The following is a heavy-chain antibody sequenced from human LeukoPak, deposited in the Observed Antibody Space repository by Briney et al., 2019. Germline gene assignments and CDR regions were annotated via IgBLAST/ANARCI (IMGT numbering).Heavy chain of an antibody. Sequence: PGGSLRLSCAASGFTFSTYAMSWVRQAPGKGLEWVAFIRYDGSNKYYADSVKGRFTISRDNSKNTLYLQMNSLRAEDTAVYYCAKGPEGVVIAISNWFDPWGQGTLVTVSS. V-gene: IGHV3-30*02. CDR2: IRYDGSNK. D-gene: IGHD2-21*01. J-gene: IGHJ5*02. CDR1: GFTFSTYA. CDR3: AKGPEGVVIAISNWFDP.